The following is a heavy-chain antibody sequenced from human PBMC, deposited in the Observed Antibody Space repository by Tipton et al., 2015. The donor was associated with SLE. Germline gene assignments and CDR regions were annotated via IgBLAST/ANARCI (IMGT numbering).Heavy chain of an antibody. Sequence: GSLRLSCAASGFTFSSSAMSWVRQAPGKGLEWVSIISTGGSSTYYADSVKGRFTISRDNSKSTLYLQMSSLRAEDTAVYYCAKQFVDVWGQGTMVIVSS. CDR3: AKQFVDV. V-gene: IGHV3-23*01. CDR2: ISTGGSST. D-gene: IGHD5-24*01. J-gene: IGHJ3*01. CDR1: GFTFSSSA.